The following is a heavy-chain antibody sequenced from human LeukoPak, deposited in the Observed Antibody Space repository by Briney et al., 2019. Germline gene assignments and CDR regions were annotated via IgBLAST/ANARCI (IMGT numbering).Heavy chain of an antibody. Sequence: SETLSLTCAVSGGSISSFDWWSWVRQPPGKGLEWIGEIHHNGGTNYNPSLKSRVTISEDKSKNQLSLQLTSVTAADTAIYYCATSAAHCLDYWGQGTLVTVSS. J-gene: IGHJ4*02. D-gene: IGHD2-15*01. CDR3: ATSAAHCLDY. V-gene: IGHV4-4*02. CDR2: IHHNGGT. CDR1: GGSISSFDW.